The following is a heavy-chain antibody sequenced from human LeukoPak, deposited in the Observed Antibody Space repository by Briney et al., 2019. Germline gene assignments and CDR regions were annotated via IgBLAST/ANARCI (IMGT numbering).Heavy chain of an antibody. D-gene: IGHD2-2*01. CDR3: AKSLEDIVVVPAAIDYYYGMDV. CDR1: GFTFSSYA. V-gene: IGHV3-23*01. CDR2: ISGSGGST. Sequence: GGSLRLSCAASGFTFSSYAMSWVRQAPGKGLEWVSAISGSGGSTYYADSVKGRFTISRDNSKNTLYLQMNSLRAEDTAVYYCAKSLEDIVVVPAAIDYYYGMDVWGQGTTVTVSS. J-gene: IGHJ6*02.